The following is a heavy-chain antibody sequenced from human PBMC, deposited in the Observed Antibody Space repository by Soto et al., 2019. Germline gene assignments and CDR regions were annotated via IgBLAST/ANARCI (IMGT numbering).Heavy chain of an antibody. J-gene: IGHJ4*02. D-gene: IGHD2-15*01. CDR1: GGSFSGYY. V-gene: IGHV4-34*01. CDR2: INHSGST. Sequence: PSETLSLTCAVYGGSFSGYYWSWIRQPPGKGLEWIGEINHSGSTNYNPSLKSRVTISVDTSKNQFSLKLSSVTAADTAVYYCAGVRSDQTGYCSGGSCYSVRYYFDYWGQGTLVTVSS. CDR3: AGVRSDQTGYCSGGSCYSVRYYFDY.